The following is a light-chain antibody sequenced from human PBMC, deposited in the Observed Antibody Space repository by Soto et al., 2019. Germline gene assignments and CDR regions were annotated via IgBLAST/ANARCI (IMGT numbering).Light chain of an antibody. Sequence: EILMTQSPATLSVSRGERATLSCRASQSVSTNLAWYQQKPGQAPRLLIYEASTRATGVPARFSGSGSETEFTLTISSLQSEDSALYYCQQHNKWPPVFGQGTKVDIK. J-gene: IGKJ1*01. V-gene: IGKV3-15*01. CDR3: QQHNKWPPV. CDR2: EAS. CDR1: QSVSTN.